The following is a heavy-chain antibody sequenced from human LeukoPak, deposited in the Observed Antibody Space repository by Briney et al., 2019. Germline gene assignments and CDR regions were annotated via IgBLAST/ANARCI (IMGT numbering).Heavy chain of an antibody. D-gene: IGHD3-10*01. CDR3: AKDPMVRGLTYDY. J-gene: IGHJ4*02. CDR2: ISGRGDSR. V-gene: IGHV3-23*01. CDR1: GFTFSTYA. Sequence: GGSLRLSCAASGFTFSTYAMTWIHQAPGKGLEWVSAISGRGDSRYYADSVKGRFTISRDNSKNTLYLQMNSLRAEDTAVYYCAKDPMVRGLTYDYWGQGTLVTVSS.